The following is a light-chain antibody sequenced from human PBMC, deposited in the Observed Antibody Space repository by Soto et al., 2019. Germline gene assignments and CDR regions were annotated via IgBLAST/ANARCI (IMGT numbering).Light chain of an antibody. CDR1: QGISSY. V-gene: IGKV1-9*01. J-gene: IGKJ1*01. CDR3: QQLENYPRT. CDR2: TAS. Sequence: DIQLTQSPSFLSASVGDRVTITCRASQGISSYLAWYQLKPGKAPKLLISTASTLQSGVPSRFSGGGSGTEFTLTISSLQPEDFATYYCQQLENYPRTFGQGTKVEIK.